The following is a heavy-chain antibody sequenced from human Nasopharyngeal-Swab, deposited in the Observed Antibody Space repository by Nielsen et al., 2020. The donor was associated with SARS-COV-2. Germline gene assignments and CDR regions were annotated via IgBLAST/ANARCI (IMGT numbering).Heavy chain of an antibody. J-gene: IGHJ6*03. CDR2: FYYSGST. CDR3: ASKDHAGYCSSTSCYTDYYYMDV. V-gene: IGHV4-59*01. Sequence: SETLSLTCTVSGGSITNYYWSWIRQPPGKGLEWIGNFYYSGSTNYSPSLKSRVTISADTSKNQFSLKLTTVTAADTAMYYCASKDHAGYCSSTSCYTDYYYMDVWGKGTTVTVSS. CDR1: GGSITNYY. D-gene: IGHD2-2*02.